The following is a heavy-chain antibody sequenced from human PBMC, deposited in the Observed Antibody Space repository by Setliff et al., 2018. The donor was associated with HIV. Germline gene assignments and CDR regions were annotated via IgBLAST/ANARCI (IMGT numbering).Heavy chain of an antibody. CDR3: ARGRRRSSTPYYFDY. J-gene: IGHJ4*02. V-gene: IGHV4-59*11. CDR2: IYYSGST. Sequence: PSETLSLTCTVSGGSISSHYWSWIRQPPGKGLEWIGSIYYSGSTNYNPSLKSRLTISIDTSKTQFSLKLTSVSAADTAMYYCARGRRRSSTPYYFDYWGQGTLVTVSS. CDR1: GGSISSHY.